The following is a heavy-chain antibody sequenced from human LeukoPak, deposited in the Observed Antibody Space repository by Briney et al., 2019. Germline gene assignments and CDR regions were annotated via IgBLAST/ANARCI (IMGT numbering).Heavy chain of an antibody. CDR1: GGSFSGYY. CDR2: INHSGST. CDR3: ARGIYRRIVGATYFDY. V-gene: IGHV4-34*01. Sequence: TETLSLTCAVYGGSFSGYYWSWIRQPPGKGLEWIGEINHSGSTNYNPSLKGRVTISVDTSKNQFSLKLSSVTAADTAVYYCARGIYRRIVGATYFDYWGQGTLVTVSS. D-gene: IGHD1-26*01. J-gene: IGHJ4*02.